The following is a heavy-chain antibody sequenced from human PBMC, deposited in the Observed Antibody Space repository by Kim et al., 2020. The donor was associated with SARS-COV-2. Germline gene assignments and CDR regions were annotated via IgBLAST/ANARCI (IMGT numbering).Heavy chain of an antibody. J-gene: IGHJ4*02. V-gene: IGHV4-39*01. D-gene: IGHD3-3*01. CDR3: ARHKFRRRFLEWSPLWFDY. Sequence: SRVTISVDTSKNQFSLKLSSVTAADTAVYYCARHKFRRRFLEWSPLWFDYWGQGTLVTVSS.